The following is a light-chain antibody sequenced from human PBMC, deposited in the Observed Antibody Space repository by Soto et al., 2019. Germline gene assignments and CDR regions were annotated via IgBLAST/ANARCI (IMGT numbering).Light chain of an antibody. CDR1: QNVRAL. Sequence: EVVLTQSPATLSLSPGERATLSCRASQNVRALLDWYQKKPVQAPRLLIDAASNRATGIPDRFSGSGSGTDFTPAISSPEPEDFAVYYCQQHSHWPPWTFGQGTRVEIQ. CDR2: AAS. J-gene: IGKJ1*01. V-gene: IGKV3-11*01. CDR3: QQHSHWPPWT.